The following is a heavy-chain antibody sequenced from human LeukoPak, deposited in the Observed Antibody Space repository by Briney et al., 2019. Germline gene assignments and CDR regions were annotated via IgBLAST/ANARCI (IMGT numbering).Heavy chain of an antibody. CDR3: ARDREKYYYDSSGYFGHAFDI. Sequence: PSETLSLTCAVYGGSFSGYYWSWIRQPPGKGLEWIGYIYYSGSTNYNPSLKSRVTISVDTSKNQFSLKLSSVTAADTAVYYCARDREKYYYDSSGYFGHAFDIWGQGTMVTVSS. CDR1: GGSFSGYY. CDR2: IYYSGST. V-gene: IGHV4-59*01. J-gene: IGHJ3*02. D-gene: IGHD3-22*01.